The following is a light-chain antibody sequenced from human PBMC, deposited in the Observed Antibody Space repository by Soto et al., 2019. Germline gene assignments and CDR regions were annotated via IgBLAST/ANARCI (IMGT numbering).Light chain of an antibody. Sequence: DIQLTQSPSFLSASVGDRVTITCRASQGIRNYLAWYQQKPGKAPKVLISAASTLQSGFPSRFSGSGSGTEFTLTINSLQPEDFATYYCQQFNTDPPLTFGGGTKVEMK. J-gene: IGKJ4*01. V-gene: IGKV1-9*01. CDR3: QQFNTDPPLT. CDR2: AAS. CDR1: QGIRNY.